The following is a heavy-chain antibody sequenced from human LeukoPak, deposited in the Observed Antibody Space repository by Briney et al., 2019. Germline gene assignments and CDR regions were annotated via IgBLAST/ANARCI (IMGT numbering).Heavy chain of an antibody. CDR2: IWQDGSNK. D-gene: IGHD3-10*01. J-gene: IGHJ4*02. CDR3: ATEVFGSGSCPDY. CDR1: GFTFSSYA. Sequence: GRSLRLSCAASGFTFSSYAIHWVRQAPGKGLEWVALIWQDGSNKYYSDSVNGRFTISRDNSKNTAFQQMNSLRAEDTAVYYCATEVFGSGSCPDYWGQGTLVTVSS. V-gene: IGHV3-33*01.